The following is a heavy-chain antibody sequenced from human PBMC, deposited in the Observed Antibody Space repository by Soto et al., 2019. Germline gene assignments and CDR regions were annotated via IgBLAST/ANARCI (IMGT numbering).Heavy chain of an antibody. V-gene: IGHV3-23*01. CDR1: GFFFSTYA. CDR2: ISNNGYDT. CDR3: AHPRGYGVFDAVDI. D-gene: IGHD4-17*01. J-gene: IGHJ3*02. Sequence: GGSLRLSCAASGFFFSTYAMNWVRQAPGKGLEWVSAISNNGYDTYYAESVRGRFTISRDNSINTLYLQMSRLRTEDTAVYYCAHPRGYGVFDAVDIWGQGTMVT.